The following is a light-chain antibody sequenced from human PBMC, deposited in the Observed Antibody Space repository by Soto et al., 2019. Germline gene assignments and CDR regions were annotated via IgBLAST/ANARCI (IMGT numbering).Light chain of an antibody. CDR1: SSDVGGYNY. CDR2: DVS. J-gene: IGLJ1*01. Sequence: QSALTQPASVSGSPGQSITISCTGTSSDVGGYNYVSWYQQHPGKAPKLMIYDVSNRPSGVSNRFSGSKSGNTASLTISGLQAEDEADYYRSSYTSSSTFFGTGTKVTVL. V-gene: IGLV2-14*01. CDR3: SSYTSSSTF.